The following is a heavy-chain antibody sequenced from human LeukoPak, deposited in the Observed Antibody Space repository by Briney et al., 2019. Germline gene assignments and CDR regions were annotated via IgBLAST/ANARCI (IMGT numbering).Heavy chain of an antibody. CDR2: ISSSSSTI. CDR1: GFTFSSYS. CDR3: ARDRAVGATEYFDY. Sequence: GGSLRLSCAASGFTFSSYSMNWVRQAPGKGLEWVSYISSSSSTIYYADSVKGRFTISRGNAKNSLCLQMNSLRAEDTAVYYCARDRAVGATEYFDYWGQGTLVTVSS. J-gene: IGHJ4*02. V-gene: IGHV3-48*01. D-gene: IGHD1-26*01.